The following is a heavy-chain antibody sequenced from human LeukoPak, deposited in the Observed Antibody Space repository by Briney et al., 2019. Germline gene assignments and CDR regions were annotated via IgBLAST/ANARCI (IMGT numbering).Heavy chain of an antibody. CDR3: ARNRAFAFDI. J-gene: IGHJ3*02. V-gene: IGHV3-48*02. CDR2: ISSSSSTI. D-gene: IGHD1-14*01. Sequence: PGGSLRLSCAASGFTSSSYSMNWVRQAPGKGLEWVSYISSSSSTIYYADSVKGRFTISRDNAKNSLSLQMNSLGDEDTAVYYCARNRAFAFDIWGQGTMVTVSS. CDR1: GFTSSSYS.